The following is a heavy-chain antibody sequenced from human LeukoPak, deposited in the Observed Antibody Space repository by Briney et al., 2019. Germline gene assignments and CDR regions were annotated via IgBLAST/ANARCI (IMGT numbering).Heavy chain of an antibody. D-gene: IGHD4-11*01. J-gene: IGHJ4*02. CDR2: IR. CDR1: GFTFRNHG. Sequence: PGGSLRLSCATSGFTFRNHGMHWVRQAPGKGLEWVAFIRYADSVRGRFTISRDNSKSALYLQMGSLRPEDTAMYYCVRDFSNYVAFFDSWGQGVLVTVSS. V-gene: IGHV3-30*02. CDR3: VRDFSNYVAFFDS.